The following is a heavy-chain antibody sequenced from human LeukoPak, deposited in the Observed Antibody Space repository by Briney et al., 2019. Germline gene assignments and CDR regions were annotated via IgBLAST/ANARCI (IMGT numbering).Heavy chain of an antibody. CDR2: INPSGDST. Sequence: ASVKVSCKASGYTFTSYDMHWVRQAPGQGLEWMGIINPSGDSTSYAQKFQGRVTMTRDTSTDTACMELSSLRSEDTAVYYCATDPLYDSSGYNDYWGQGTLVTVSS. CDR1: GYTFTSYD. J-gene: IGHJ4*02. CDR3: ATDPLYDSSGYNDY. D-gene: IGHD3-22*01. V-gene: IGHV1-46*01.